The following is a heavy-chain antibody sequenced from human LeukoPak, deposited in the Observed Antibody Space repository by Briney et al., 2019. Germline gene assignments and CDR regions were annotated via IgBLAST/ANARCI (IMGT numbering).Heavy chain of an antibody. CDR2: ISAYNGKT. D-gene: IGHD2-15*01. CDR3: ARGTISGQDYYYMDV. Sequence: GASVKVSCKASGYTFTSYGINWVRQAPGQGLEWKGWISAYNGKTNYAQKLQGRVTMTTDTSTSTVYMELRSLRSDDTAVYYCARGTISGQDYYYMDVWGKGTTVTVSS. V-gene: IGHV1-18*01. CDR1: GYTFTSYG. J-gene: IGHJ6*03.